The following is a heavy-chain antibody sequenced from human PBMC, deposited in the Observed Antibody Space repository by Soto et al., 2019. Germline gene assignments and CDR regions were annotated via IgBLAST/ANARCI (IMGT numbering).Heavy chain of an antibody. CDR3: VKDRRMVYDSGFDY. V-gene: IGHV3-64D*08. CDR1: GFTFSSYA. Sequence: WGSLRLSCSASGFTFSSYAMHWVRQAPGKGLEYVSAISRNGGSTYYADSVKGRFTISRDNSKNTLYLQMSSLRAEDTAVYYCVKDRRMVYDSGFDYWGQGTLVTVSS. CDR2: ISRNGGST. J-gene: IGHJ4*02. D-gene: IGHD2-8*01.